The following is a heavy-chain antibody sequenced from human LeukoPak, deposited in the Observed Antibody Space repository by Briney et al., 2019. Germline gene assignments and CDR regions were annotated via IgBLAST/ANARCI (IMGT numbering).Heavy chain of an antibody. V-gene: IGHV3-74*01. CDR3: VRAGRGLQSSFDY. CDR1: GFTFSGDW. CDR2: INSEGRST. J-gene: IGHJ4*02. Sequence: GGSLRLSCAASGFTFSGDWMHWVRQVPGKGLVWVSHINSEGRSTSYADSVKGRFTISRDNAKNTLYLQMNSLRVEDTAVYYCVRAGRGLQSSFDYWGQGALVTVSS. D-gene: IGHD5-24*01.